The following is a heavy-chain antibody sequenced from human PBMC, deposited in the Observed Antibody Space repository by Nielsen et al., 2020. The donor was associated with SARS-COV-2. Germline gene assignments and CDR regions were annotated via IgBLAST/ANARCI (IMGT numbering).Heavy chain of an antibody. CDR3: ARRGCSSNSCYGSLDCDY. CDR1: GYSFTSYW. D-gene: IGHD2-2*01. J-gene: IGHJ4*02. V-gene: IGHV5-51*01. CDR2: IYPGDSDS. Sequence: GGSLRLSCKGSGYSFTSYWIGWVRQTPGKGLEWMGIIYPGDSDSRYGPSFQGQVTFSADKSISTAYLQWTSLKASDTAIYYCARRGCSSNSCYGSLDCDYWGQGTLVTVSS.